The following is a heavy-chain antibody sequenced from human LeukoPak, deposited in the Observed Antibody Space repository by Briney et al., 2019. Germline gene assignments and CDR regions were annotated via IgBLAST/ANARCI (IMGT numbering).Heavy chain of an antibody. CDR3: ARVWVDSGYDHFDY. Sequence: SETLSLTCTVSGGSISSYCWSWIRQPPGKGLEWIGYIYYSGSTNYNPSLKSRVTISVDTSKNQFSLKLSSVTAADTAVYYCARVWVDSGYDHFDYWGQGTLVTVSS. V-gene: IGHV4-59*01. J-gene: IGHJ4*02. CDR1: GGSISSYC. CDR2: IYYSGST. D-gene: IGHD5-12*01.